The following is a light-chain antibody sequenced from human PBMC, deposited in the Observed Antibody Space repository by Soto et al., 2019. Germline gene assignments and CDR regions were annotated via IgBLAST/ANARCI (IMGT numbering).Light chain of an antibody. J-gene: IGLJ2*01. CDR2: DVS. CDR1: SSDVGGYNY. V-gene: IGLV2-14*01. CDR3: SSYTSSSTLV. Sequence: QSVLTQPASVSGSPGQSITISCTGTSSDVGGYNYVSWYQQHPGKAPKLMIYDVSNRPSGVSNRFSGSNSGTTASLTISGLQTEDEADYYCSSYTSSSTLVFGGGTKLTVL.